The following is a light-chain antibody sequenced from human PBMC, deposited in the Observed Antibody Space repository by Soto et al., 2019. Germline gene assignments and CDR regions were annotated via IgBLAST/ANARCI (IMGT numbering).Light chain of an antibody. CDR2: DAS. Sequence: DIQLTQSPSFLYASVGESGTITCRASQGIRTYLAWYQQRLGKAPKLXIYDASTLQSGVPSRFSGSGAGTDCTRTISCLQSEDFATDFCRQYYSYTLTFGGGTKVDI. V-gene: IGKV1-9*01. CDR1: QGIRTY. J-gene: IGKJ4*01. CDR3: RQYYSYTLT.